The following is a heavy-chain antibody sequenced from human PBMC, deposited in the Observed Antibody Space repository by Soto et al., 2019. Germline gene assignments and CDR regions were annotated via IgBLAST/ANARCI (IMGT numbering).Heavy chain of an antibody. CDR1: GFTFSSYG. CDR2: IWYDGSNK. J-gene: IGHJ6*02. CDR3: ARGPQDIVVVPAAIPSGYYYGMDV. D-gene: IGHD2-2*01. Sequence: QVQLVESGGGVVQPGRSLRLSCAASGFTFSSYGMHWVRQAPGKGLEWVAVIWYDGSNKYYADSVKGRFTISRDNSKKTLYLQMNSLRAEDTAVYYCARGPQDIVVVPAAIPSGYYYGMDVWGQGTTVTVSS. V-gene: IGHV3-33*01.